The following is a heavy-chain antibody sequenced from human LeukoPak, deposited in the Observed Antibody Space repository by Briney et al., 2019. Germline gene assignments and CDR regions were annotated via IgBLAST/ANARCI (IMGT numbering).Heavy chain of an antibody. Sequence: SQTLSLTCTVSGGSISSGGYYWSWIRQHPGKGLEWIGYIYYSGSTYYNPSLKSRVTISVDTSKSQFSLKLSSVTAADTAVYYCAARGAPYCGGDCYLGIDYWGQGTLVTVSS. CDR2: IYYSGST. CDR1: GGSISSGGYY. CDR3: AARGAPYCGGDCYLGIDY. D-gene: IGHD2-21*02. V-gene: IGHV4-31*03. J-gene: IGHJ4*02.